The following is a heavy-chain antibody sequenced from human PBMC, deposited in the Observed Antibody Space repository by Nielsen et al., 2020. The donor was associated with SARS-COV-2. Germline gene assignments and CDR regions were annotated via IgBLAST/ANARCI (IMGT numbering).Heavy chain of an antibody. CDR3: ARDLVAARDYYYYGMDV. J-gene: IGHJ6*02. CDR2: IIPIFGTA. CDR1: GGTFSSYA. D-gene: IGHD2-15*01. V-gene: IGHV1-69*13. Sequence: SVKVSCKASGGTFSSYAISWVRQAPGQGLEWMGEIIPIFGTANYAQKFQGRVTITADESTSTAYMELSSLRSEDTAVYYCARDLVAARDYYYYGMDVWGQGTTVTVSS.